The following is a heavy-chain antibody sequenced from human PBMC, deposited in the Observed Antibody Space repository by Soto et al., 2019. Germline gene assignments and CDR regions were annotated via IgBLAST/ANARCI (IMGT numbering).Heavy chain of an antibody. V-gene: IGHV1-69*12. CDR1: GGTFSNYA. Sequence: QVQLVQSGAEVKKPGSSVKVSCKASGGTFSNYALISWVRQAPGQGLEWMGGIIPIDATVNYAQKFQGRITITADESTTTAYMDLGSLRSEDTAVYYCARDLLGFGYTYGDDWGQGTTVTVSS. CDR2: IIPIDATV. CDR3: ARDLLGFGYTYGDD. D-gene: IGHD3-10*01. J-gene: IGHJ6*01.